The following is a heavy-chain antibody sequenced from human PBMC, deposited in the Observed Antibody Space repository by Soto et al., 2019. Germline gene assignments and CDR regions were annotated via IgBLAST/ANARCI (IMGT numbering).Heavy chain of an antibody. CDR2: INPNSGGA. V-gene: IGHV1-2*04. Sequence: GASVKVSCKASGYTFTGYYMHWVRQAPGQGLEWMGWINPNSGGANYAQKFQGWVTMTRDTSISTAYMELSRLRSDDTAVYYCARAGDCGGDCSPPAGYYGMDVWGQGTTVTVSS. D-gene: IGHD2-21*02. CDR3: ARAGDCGGDCSPPAGYYGMDV. J-gene: IGHJ6*02. CDR1: GYTFTGYY.